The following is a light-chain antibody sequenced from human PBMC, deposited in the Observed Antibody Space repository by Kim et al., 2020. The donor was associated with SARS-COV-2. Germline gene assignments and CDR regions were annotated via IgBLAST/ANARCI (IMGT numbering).Light chain of an antibody. CDR2: DTN. Sequence: QAVVTQEPSLTVSPGGTVTLTCGSSTGAVTSGHYPTWFQQKPGQTPRALIYDTNNKHPWTPARFSGSLLGDKAALTLSGAQPEDEADYYCLVSHSGAGSVFGGGTQLTVL. CDR1: TGAVTSGHY. V-gene: IGLV7-46*01. CDR3: LVSHSGAGSV. J-gene: IGLJ2*01.